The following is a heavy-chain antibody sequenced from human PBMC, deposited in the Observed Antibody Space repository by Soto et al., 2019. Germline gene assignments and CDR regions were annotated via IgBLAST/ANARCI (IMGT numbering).Heavy chain of an antibody. CDR3: ARQAID. V-gene: IGHV4-59*08. CDR1: GGSISDYY. J-gene: IGHJ4*02. Sequence: QVQLQESGPGLVKPSETLSLTCTVSGGSISDYYWSWFRQAPGKGLDWIGYVYYSGSTNYNPSPRGRVTMPVDTSKNQFSLKLSSVTAADTAVYYCARQAIDWGQGTLVTVSS. CDR2: VYYSGST.